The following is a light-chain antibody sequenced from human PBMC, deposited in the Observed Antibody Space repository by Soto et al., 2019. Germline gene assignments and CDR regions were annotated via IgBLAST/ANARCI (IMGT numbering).Light chain of an antibody. Sequence: EIVLTQSPATLSLSPRERATLSCRASQSVSSYLAWYQQKPGQAPRLLIYDVSNRSTGIPAWFSGSGSGTDFTLTISSLELEDFAVYYCQQRSNWPRFTFGPGTKGDIK. V-gene: IGKV3-11*01. J-gene: IGKJ3*01. CDR1: QSVSSY. CDR2: DVS. CDR3: QQRSNWPRFT.